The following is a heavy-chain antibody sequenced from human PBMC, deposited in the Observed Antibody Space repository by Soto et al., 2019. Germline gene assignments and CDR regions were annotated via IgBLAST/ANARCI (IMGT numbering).Heavy chain of an antibody. CDR2: ISYDGSNK. D-gene: IGHD1-7*01. CDR3: ARDLQTGTTHPTYYFDY. J-gene: IGHJ4*02. CDR1: GFTFSSYA. V-gene: IGHV3-30-3*01. Sequence: ESGGGVVQPGRSLRLSCAASGFTFSSYAMHWVRQAPGKGLEWVAVISYDGSNKYYADSVKGRFTISRDNSKNTLYLQMNSLRAEDTAVYYCARDLQTGTTHPTYYFDYWGQGTLVTVSS.